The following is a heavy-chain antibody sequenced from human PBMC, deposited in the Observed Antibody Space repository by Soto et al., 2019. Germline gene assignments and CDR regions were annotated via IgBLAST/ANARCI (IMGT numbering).Heavy chain of an antibody. V-gene: IGHV4-30-4*01. CDR1: GGSISSGDYY. Sequence: SETLSLTCTVSGGSISSGDYYWSWIRQPPGKGLEWIGYIYYSGSTYYNPSLKSRVTISVDTSKNQFSLKLSSVTAADTAVYYCAREGYCSGGSCQQGGMDVWGQGTTFTVSS. CDR2: IYYSGST. CDR3: AREGYCSGGSCQQGGMDV. D-gene: IGHD2-15*01. J-gene: IGHJ6*02.